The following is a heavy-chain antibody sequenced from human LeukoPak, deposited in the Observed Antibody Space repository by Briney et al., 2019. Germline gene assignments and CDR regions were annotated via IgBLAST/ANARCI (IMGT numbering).Heavy chain of an antibody. J-gene: IGHJ3*02. CDR2: IYTSGST. Sequence: SETLSLTCTVSGGSISSSSYYWSWIRQPAGKGLEWIGRIYTSGSTNYNPSLKSRVTISVDTSKNQFSLKLSSVTAADTAVYYCASIRGGYSYGYDAFDIWGQGTMVTVSS. CDR1: GGSISSSSYY. V-gene: IGHV4-61*02. CDR3: ASIRGGYSYGYDAFDI. D-gene: IGHD5-18*01.